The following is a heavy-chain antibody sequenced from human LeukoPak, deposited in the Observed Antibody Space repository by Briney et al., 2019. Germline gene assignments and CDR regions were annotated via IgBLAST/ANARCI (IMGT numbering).Heavy chain of an antibody. CDR3: ARGRSGSYYDY. CDR2: IYSGGST. Sequence: PGGSLRLSCAASEFTVSTNHMSWVRQAPGKGLEWVSVIYSGGSTYYADSVKGRFTISRDNSKNTLYLQMNSLRAEDTAVYYCARGRSGSYYDYWGQGTLVTVSS. V-gene: IGHV3-53*01. J-gene: IGHJ4*02. CDR1: EFTVSTNH. D-gene: IGHD1-26*01.